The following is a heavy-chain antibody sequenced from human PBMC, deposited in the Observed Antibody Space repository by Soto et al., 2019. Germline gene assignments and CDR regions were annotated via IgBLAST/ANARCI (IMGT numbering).Heavy chain of an antibody. CDR2: IRSKANSYAT. CDR1: GFTFSGSA. CDR3: TTDNDSSSWYYYYYGMDV. D-gene: IGHD6-13*01. Sequence: PGRSLRLSCAASGFTFSGSAMHWVRQASGEGLEWVGRIRSKANSYATADAASVKGRFTIYRDDSKNTAYLQMNSLKTEDTAVYYCTTDNDSSSWYYYYYGMDVGGQGTTVTVSS. J-gene: IGHJ6*02. V-gene: IGHV3-73*01.